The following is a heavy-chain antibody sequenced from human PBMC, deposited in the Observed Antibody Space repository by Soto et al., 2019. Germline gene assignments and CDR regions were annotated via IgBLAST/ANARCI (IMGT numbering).Heavy chain of an antibody. Sequence: GGSLRLSCAASGFTFNTYGFNWVRQAPGKGLEWVAVIWYDGNTKYYADSVKGRFTISRDNLKNTLYLQMNSLTAEDTAVYYCARNDYGDQGVLRFHYYYYYGMDVWGQGTTVTVSS. CDR3: ARNDYGDQGVLRFHYYYYYGMDV. CDR1: GFTFNTYG. V-gene: IGHV3-33*01. J-gene: IGHJ6*02. CDR2: IWYDGNTK. D-gene: IGHD4-17*01.